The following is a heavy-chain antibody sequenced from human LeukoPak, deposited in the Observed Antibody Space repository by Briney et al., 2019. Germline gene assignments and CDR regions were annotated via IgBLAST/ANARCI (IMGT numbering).Heavy chain of an antibody. CDR2: ISGYGGST. V-gene: IGHV3-23*01. CDR3: AKDGSYGPPEYFDY. Sequence: GGSLRLSCAASGFTFSSYAMNWVRQAPGKGLEWVSAISGYGGSTYYADSVKGRFTISRDNSKNTLYLQMDSLRAEDTAVYYCAKDGSYGPPEYFDYWGQGTLVTVSS. J-gene: IGHJ4*02. CDR1: GFTFSSYA. D-gene: IGHD5-18*01.